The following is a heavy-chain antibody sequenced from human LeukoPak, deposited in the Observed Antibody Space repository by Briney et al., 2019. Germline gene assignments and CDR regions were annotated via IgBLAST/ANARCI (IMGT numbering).Heavy chain of an antibody. Sequence: GASVKVSCKASGYTFTGYYMHWVRPAPGQGLEWMGIINPSGGSTTYPQNLQGRVTMTRETSPSPVHMELSSLRSQDPAVYYCARGGVLLFFEHLDYWGQGTLVSVSS. V-gene: IGHV1-46*01. J-gene: IGHJ4*02. CDR3: ARGGVLLFFEHLDY. CDR2: INPSGGST. CDR1: GYTFTGYY. D-gene: IGHD3-3*01.